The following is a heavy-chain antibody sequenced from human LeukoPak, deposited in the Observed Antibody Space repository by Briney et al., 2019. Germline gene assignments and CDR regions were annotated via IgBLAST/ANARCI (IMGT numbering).Heavy chain of an antibody. D-gene: IGHD3-22*01. Sequence: GGSLRLSCAASGLTVSSNYMSWVRQAPGKGLEWVSVISSGGSTYYADSVKGRFTISRDNSKNTLYLQMNSLTAEDTAVYYCARGGDYYDSSGYYSGDYFDYWGQGTLVTVSS. CDR3: ARGGDYYDSSGYYSGDYFDY. CDR2: ISSGGST. CDR1: GLTVSSNY. J-gene: IGHJ4*02. V-gene: IGHV3-53*05.